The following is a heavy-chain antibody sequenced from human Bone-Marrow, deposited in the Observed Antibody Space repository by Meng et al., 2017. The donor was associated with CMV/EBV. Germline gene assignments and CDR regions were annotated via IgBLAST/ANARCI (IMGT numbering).Heavy chain of an antibody. Sequence: GGSLRLSCAASGFTFSNAWMSLVRQAPGKGLEWVGRFKSKTDGETTDYAAPVKGRFTISRDDSKNTLYLQMNSLRAEDTAVYYCARDPRGPIVVVPAAGWFDPWGQGTLVTVSS. CDR3: ARDPRGPIVVVPAAGWFDP. V-gene: IGHV3-15*01. CDR1: GFTFSNAW. CDR2: FKSKTDGETT. J-gene: IGHJ5*02. D-gene: IGHD2-2*01.